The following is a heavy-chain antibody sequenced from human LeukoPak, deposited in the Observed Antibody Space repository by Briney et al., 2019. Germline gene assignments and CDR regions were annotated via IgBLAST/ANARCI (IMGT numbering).Heavy chain of an antibody. D-gene: IGHD1-26*01. CDR3: ATGGGVGARDHGGI. J-gene: IGHJ3*02. V-gene: IGHV1-24*01. CDR2: FDPEDGET. Sequence: GASVKVSCKVSGYTLTELSMHWARQAPGKGLEWMGGFDPEDGETIYAQKFQGRVTMTEDTSTDTAYMELSSLRSEDTAVYYCATGGGVGARDHGGIWGQGTMVTVSS. CDR1: GYTLTELS.